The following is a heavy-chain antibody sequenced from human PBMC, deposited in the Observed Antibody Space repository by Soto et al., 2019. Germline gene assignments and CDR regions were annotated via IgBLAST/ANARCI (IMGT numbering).Heavy chain of an antibody. Sequence: EVQLVESGGGLVQPGGSLRLSCAASGFIFNNYWMTWVRQAPGKGLEWVANIKQDGSEKYYVDSVKGRFTISRDNAKNSLYLQMNSLRADDTAVYYCARDAYYAESSGYFDCWGQGTLVTVSS. CDR2: IKQDGSEK. J-gene: IGHJ4*02. V-gene: IGHV3-7*01. CDR3: ARDAYYAESSGYFDC. CDR1: GFIFNNYW. D-gene: IGHD3-22*01.